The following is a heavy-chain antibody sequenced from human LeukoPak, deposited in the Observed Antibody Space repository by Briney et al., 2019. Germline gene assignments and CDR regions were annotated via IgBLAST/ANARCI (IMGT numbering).Heavy chain of an antibody. D-gene: IGHD1-26*01. CDR3: ARANNFDY. J-gene: IGHJ4*02. CDR2: ISVSGDST. V-gene: IGHV3-23*01. CDR1: GFTFTSYV. Sequence: GGSLRLSCAASGFTFTSYVINWVRQAPGKGLEWVSGISVSGDSTYYAYSVKGRFTISRDNSKNKLYLQMNNLKAEDTAVYYCARANNFDYWGQGTLVTVSS.